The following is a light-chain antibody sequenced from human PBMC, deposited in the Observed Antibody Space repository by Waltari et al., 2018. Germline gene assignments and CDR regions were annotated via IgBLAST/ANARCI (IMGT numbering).Light chain of an antibody. CDR3: QQYNNWQIT. CDR2: GAS. Sequence: EVVMMQSPATLSVSPGERVTLSCRASQSVGYNLAWFQQQPGQAPRLLIYGASTRATDIPDRFSGSGSGTAFTLTISSLQSEDFANYYCQQYNNWQITFGQGTRLDLK. V-gene: IGKV3-15*01. CDR1: QSVGYN. J-gene: IGKJ5*01.